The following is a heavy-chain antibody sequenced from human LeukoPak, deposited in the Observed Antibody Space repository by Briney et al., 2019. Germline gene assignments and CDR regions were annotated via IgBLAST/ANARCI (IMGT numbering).Heavy chain of an antibody. CDR1: GFTFSSYS. V-gene: IGHV3-21*04. CDR3: AKDHSWPPYFDY. CDR2: ISSSSSYI. Sequence: PGGSLRLSCAASGFTFSSYSMNWVRQAPGKGLEWVSSISSSSSYIYYADSVKGRFTISRDNSKNTLYLQMNSLRAEDTAVYYCAKDHSWPPYFDYWGQGTLVTVSS. J-gene: IGHJ4*02.